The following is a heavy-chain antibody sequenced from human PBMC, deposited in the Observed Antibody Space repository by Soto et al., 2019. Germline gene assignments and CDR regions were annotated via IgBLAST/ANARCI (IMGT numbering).Heavy chain of an antibody. CDR2: ISWNSGSI. Sequence: EVQLVESGGGLVQPGRSLRLSCAASGFTFDDYAMHWVRQAPGKGLEWVSGISWNSGSIGYADSVKGRFTISRDNAKNALYLQMNSLRAEDTALYYCAKEVESWGQGTLVTVSS. CDR1: GFTFDDYA. J-gene: IGHJ5*01. CDR3: AKEVES. V-gene: IGHV3-9*01.